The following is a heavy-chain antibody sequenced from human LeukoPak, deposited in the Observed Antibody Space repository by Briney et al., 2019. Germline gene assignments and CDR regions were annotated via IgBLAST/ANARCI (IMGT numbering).Heavy chain of an antibody. Sequence: QPGGSLRLSCAASGFTFSSYGMHWVRQAPGKGLEWVAVISYDGSNKYYADSVKGRFTFSRDNSKNTLYLQMNSLRAEDTAVYYCAKDAYSGSFRWFDPWGQGTLVTVSS. CDR2: ISYDGSNK. D-gene: IGHD1-26*01. CDR3: AKDAYSGSFRWFDP. V-gene: IGHV3-30*18. CDR1: GFTFSSYG. J-gene: IGHJ5*02.